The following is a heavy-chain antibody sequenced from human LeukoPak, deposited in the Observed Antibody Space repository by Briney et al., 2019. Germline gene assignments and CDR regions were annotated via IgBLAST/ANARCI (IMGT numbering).Heavy chain of an antibody. D-gene: IGHD6-19*01. J-gene: IGHJ4*02. V-gene: IGHV4-59*01. CDR1: GGSISSYY. Sequence: SETLSLTCTVSGGSISSYYWSWIRQPPGEGLEWIGYIYYSGSTNYNPSLKSRVTISVDTSKNQFSLKLSSVTAADTAVYYCARVIAVAGGVPPRYFDYWGQGTLVTVSS. CDR2: IYYSGST. CDR3: ARVIAVAGGVPPRYFDY.